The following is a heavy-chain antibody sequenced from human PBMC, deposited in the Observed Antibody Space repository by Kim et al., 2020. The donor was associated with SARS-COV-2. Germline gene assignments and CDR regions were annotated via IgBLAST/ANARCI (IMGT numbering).Heavy chain of an antibody. CDR2: IWYDGSNK. V-gene: IGHV3-33*01. J-gene: IGHJ3*02. CDR1: GFTFSSYG. D-gene: IGHD2-2*01. CDR3: ARGRIVVVPAAFLGAFDI. Sequence: GGSLRLSCAASGFTFSSYGMHWVRQAPGKGLEWVAVIWYDGSNKYYADSVKGRFTISRDNSKNTLYLQMNSLRAEDTAVYYCARGRIVVVPAAFLGAFDIWGQGTMVTVSS.